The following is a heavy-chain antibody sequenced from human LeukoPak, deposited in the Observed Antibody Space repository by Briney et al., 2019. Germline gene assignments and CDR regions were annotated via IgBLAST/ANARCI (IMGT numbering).Heavy chain of an antibody. D-gene: IGHD2-21*02. V-gene: IGHV1-69*13. Sequence: SVKVSCKASGGTFSSYAISWVRQAPGQGLEWMGGIIPIFGTANYVQKFQGRVTITADESTSTAYMERSSLRSEDTAVYYCARDVYCGGDCYWPYGMDVWGQGTTVTVSS. J-gene: IGHJ6*02. CDR2: IIPIFGTA. CDR3: ARDVYCGGDCYWPYGMDV. CDR1: GGTFSSYA.